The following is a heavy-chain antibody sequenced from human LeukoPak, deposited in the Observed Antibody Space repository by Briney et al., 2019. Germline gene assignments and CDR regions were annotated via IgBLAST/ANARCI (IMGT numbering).Heavy chain of an antibody. V-gene: IGHV1-2*02. CDR3: ARVLFNSGYDS. D-gene: IGHD4-23*01. CDR2: INPNSGET. J-gene: IGHJ5*01. Sequence: GASVKVSCKASGYTFTGAYMHWVRQAPGQGIEWVGWINPNSGETKFAPKFQGRVTMTRDTSLSTAFMDLGGLRSDDTAVYYCARVLFNSGYDSWGQGSLVTVSS. CDR1: GYTFTGAY.